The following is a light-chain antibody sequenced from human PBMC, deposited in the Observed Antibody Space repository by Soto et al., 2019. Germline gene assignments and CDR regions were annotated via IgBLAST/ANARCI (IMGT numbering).Light chain of an antibody. CDR3: QQSSNWRPWT. J-gene: IGKJ1*01. Sequence: EIGLTQSPGTLSLSPGERVTLSCMASQSVSSNLAWYQQKPGQAPRLLILGASTRAAGIPARFSGSGSGTEFTLTIRSLQSEDSAVYYCQQSSNWRPWTFGKGTK. V-gene: IGKV3-15*01. CDR1: QSVSSN. CDR2: GAS.